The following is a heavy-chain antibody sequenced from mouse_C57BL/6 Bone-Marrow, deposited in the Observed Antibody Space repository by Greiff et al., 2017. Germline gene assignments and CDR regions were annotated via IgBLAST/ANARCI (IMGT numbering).Heavy chain of an antibody. CDR3: TRGPGFAD. J-gene: IGHJ3*01. CDR2: IDPETGGT. V-gene: IGHV1-15*01. Sequence: VQLQQSGAELVRPGASVTLSCKASGYTFTDYEMHWVKQTPVHGLEWIGAIDPETGGTAYNQKFKGKAILTADKSSSTAYMELRSLTSEDSAVYYCTRGPGFADWGQGTLVTVSA. CDR1: GYTFTDYE.